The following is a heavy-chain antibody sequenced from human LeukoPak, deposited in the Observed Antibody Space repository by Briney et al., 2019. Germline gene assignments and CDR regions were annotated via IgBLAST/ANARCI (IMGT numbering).Heavy chain of an antibody. Sequence: GGSLRLSCAASGFTFSSYSMNWVRQAPGKGLEWVSSISSSSSYIYYADSVKGRFTISRDNAKNSLYLQMNSLRVEDTAVYYCARVDYRDYYYYMDVWGKGTTVTVSS. CDR3: ARVDYRDYYYYMDV. CDR1: GFTFSSYS. CDR2: ISSSSSYI. V-gene: IGHV3-21*01. J-gene: IGHJ6*03. D-gene: IGHD4-11*01.